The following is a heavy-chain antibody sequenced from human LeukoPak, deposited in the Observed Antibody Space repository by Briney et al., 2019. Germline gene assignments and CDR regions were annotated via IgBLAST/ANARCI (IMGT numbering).Heavy chain of an antibody. CDR3: AKDPHYYDSSGYYEYFDL. D-gene: IGHD3-22*01. CDR2: ISGSGGST. Sequence: GGSLTLSCAASVFIFRSYDMSWVRQAPGKGLEWVSAISGSGGSTYYADSVKGRFTISRDNSKNTLYLQMNSLRAEDTAVYYCAKDPHYYDSSGYYEYFDLWGRGTLVTVSS. CDR1: VFIFRSYD. J-gene: IGHJ2*01. V-gene: IGHV3-23*01.